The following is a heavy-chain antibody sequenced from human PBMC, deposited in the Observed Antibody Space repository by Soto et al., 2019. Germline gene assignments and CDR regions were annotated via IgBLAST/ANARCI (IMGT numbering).Heavy chain of an antibody. CDR3: ARDRCSSTSCYSWFDP. J-gene: IGHJ5*02. Sequence: GGSLRLSCAASGFTFSSYSMNWVRQAPGKGLEWVSSISSSSSYIYYADSVKGRFTISRDNAKNSLYLKMNSLRAEDTAVYYCARDRCSSTSCYSWFDPWGQGTLVTVSS. CDR2: ISSSSSYI. D-gene: IGHD2-2*01. V-gene: IGHV3-21*01. CDR1: GFTFSSYS.